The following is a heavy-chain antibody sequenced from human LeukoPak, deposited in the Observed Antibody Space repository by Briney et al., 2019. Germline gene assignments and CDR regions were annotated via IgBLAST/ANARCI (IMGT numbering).Heavy chain of an antibody. CDR1: GFSLSTSGVG. J-gene: IGHJ6*03. D-gene: IGHD1-26*01. V-gene: IGHV2-5*01. CDR3: ARMIVGLERYYYYMDV. CDR2: IYWNDDK. Sequence: SGPTLVNPTQTLTPTCTFSGFSLSTSGVGVGWIRQPPGKALEWLALIYWNDDKRYSPSLKTRLTISKDTSKNQVVLTMTNMDPVDTATYYCARMIVGLERYYYYMDVWGKGTTVTVSS.